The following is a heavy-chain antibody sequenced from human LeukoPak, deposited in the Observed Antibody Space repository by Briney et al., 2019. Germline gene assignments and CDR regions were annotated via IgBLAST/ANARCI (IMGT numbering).Heavy chain of an antibody. CDR3: ARHLGPGWHAMDV. CDR2: IYYSGST. V-gene: IGHV4-59*01. J-gene: IGHJ6*02. Sequence: KPSETLSLTCTVSGGSISSYYWSWIRQPPGKGLERIGYIYYSGSTNYNPSLKSRVTISVDTSKNQFSLKLSSVTAADTAVYYCARHLGPGWHAMDVWGQGTTVTVSS. CDR1: GGSISSYY. D-gene: IGHD2-15*01.